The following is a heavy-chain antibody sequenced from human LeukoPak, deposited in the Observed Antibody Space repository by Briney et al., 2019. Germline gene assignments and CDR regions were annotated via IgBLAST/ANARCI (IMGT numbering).Heavy chain of an antibody. CDR1: GFTFSSYS. V-gene: IGHV3-48*01. D-gene: IGHD3-10*01. CDR3: ARQWFGENDDDY. Sequence: GGSLRLSCAASGFTFSSYSMNWVRQAPRQGLEWDSYISSSSSTIYYADSVKGRFTISRDNANNSLYLQMNSLRAEDTAVYYCARQWFGENDDDYWGQGTLVTVSS. CDR2: ISSSSSTI. J-gene: IGHJ4*02.